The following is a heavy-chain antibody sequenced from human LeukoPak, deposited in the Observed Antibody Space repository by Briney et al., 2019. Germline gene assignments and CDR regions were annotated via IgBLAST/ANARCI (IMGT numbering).Heavy chain of an antibody. Sequence: SETLSLTCTVSGGSITTYYWGWIRQPPGKGLEWIGYIYYTGSSNYNPSLKSRVTLSVDTSKNQFSLKLSSVTAADTAVYYCAKYDTSGNYMDVWGKGTTVTVSS. V-gene: IGHV4-59*01. J-gene: IGHJ6*03. CDR3: AKYDTSGNYMDV. CDR2: IYYTGSS. D-gene: IGHD3-22*01. CDR1: GGSITTYY.